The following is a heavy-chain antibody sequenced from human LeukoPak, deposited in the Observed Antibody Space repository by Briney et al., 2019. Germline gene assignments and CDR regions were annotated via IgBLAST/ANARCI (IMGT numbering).Heavy chain of an antibody. V-gene: IGHV1-2*02. J-gene: IGHJ6*03. CDR3: ARQALGWSRYYYYYMDV. CDR1: GYTFTGYY. CDR2: INPNSGGT. Sequence: GASVMVSCKASGYTFTGYYMHWVRQAPGQGLEWMGWINPNSGGTNYAQKFQGRVTMTRDTSISTAYLQWSSLKASDTAMYYCARQALGWSRYYYYYMDVWGKGTTVTISS. D-gene: IGHD3/OR15-3a*01.